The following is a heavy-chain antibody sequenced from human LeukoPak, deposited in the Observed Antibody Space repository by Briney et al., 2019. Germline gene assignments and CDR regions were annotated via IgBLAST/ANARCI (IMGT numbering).Heavy chain of an antibody. CDR3: ARDPLGDTVGSYYFDY. CDR1: GFTFSSYG. CDR2: IWYDGSNK. Sequence: GRSLRLSCAASGFTFSSYGMHWVRQAPGKGLEWVAVIWYDGSNKYYADSVKGRFTISRDNSKNTLYLQMNSLRAEDTAVYYCARDPLGDTVGSYYFDYWGQGTLVTVSS. V-gene: IGHV3-33*01. D-gene: IGHD5-18*01. J-gene: IGHJ4*02.